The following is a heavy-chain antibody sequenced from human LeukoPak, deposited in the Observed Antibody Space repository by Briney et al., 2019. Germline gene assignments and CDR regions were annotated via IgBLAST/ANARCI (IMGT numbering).Heavy chain of an antibody. CDR2: ISSNGGST. J-gene: IGHJ4*02. V-gene: IGHV3-64D*06. D-gene: IGHD3-22*01. Sequence: GGSLRLSCSASGLTFSTYAMRWVRQAPGKGLEYVSAISSNGGSTYYADSVKGRFTISRDNSKNTLYLQMSSLRAEDTAVYYCVKEDSSGSFDYWGQGTLVTVSS. CDR3: VKEDSSGSFDY. CDR1: GLTFSTYA.